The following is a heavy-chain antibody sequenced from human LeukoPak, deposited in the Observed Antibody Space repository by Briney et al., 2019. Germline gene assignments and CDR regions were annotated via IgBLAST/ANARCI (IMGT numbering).Heavy chain of an antibody. D-gene: IGHD3-10*01. CDR3: ARDRPVLLWFGESPLDY. CDR2: IKQDGSEK. V-gene: IGHV3-7*01. J-gene: IGHJ4*02. Sequence: GGSLRLSCAASGFTFSSYWMSWVRQAPGQGLEWLANIKQDGSEKYYVDSGKGRFTISRDNAKNSLYLQMNSLRAEDTAVYYCARDRPVLLWFGESPLDYWGQGTLVTVSS. CDR1: GFTFSSYW.